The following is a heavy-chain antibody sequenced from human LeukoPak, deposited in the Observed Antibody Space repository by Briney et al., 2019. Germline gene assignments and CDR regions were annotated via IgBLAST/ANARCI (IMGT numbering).Heavy chain of an antibody. J-gene: IGHJ5*02. D-gene: IGHD3-10*01. CDR1: GHTFTSYD. Sequence: DSMTLSCKVSGHTFTSYDINWVRQANGQVLEWMGWMNPNSGNTGYAQKFQGRGTITRNTSISTAYMELSSLRSEDTAVYYCARAHTSANWFDPWGQGTLVTVSS. CDR3: ARAHTSANWFDP. V-gene: IGHV1-8*03. CDR2: MNPNSGNT.